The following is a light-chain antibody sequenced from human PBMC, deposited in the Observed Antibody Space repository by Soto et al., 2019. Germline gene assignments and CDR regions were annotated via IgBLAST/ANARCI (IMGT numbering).Light chain of an antibody. CDR2: RAS. J-gene: IGKJ2*01. CDR3: QQYKTYTYT. V-gene: IGKV1-5*03. Sequence: DIQMTQSPSTLSASVGDRVTITCRASQSIGRWLAWYQQKPGKAPKLLIYRASSLESGVPSRFSGSGSGTEFTLTISSLQPDDVTTDYCQQYKTYTYTFAQGTKLEIK. CDR1: QSIGRW.